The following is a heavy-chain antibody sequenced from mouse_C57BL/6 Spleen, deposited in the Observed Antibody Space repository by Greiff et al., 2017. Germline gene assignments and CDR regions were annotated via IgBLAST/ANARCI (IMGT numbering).Heavy chain of an antibody. Sequence: EVQLVESGGGLVQPKGSLKLSCAASGFSFNTYAMNWVRQAPGKGLEWVARIRSKSNNYATYYADSVKDRFTISRDDSESMLYLQMNNLKTEDTAMYYCVRQKYWYFDVWGTGTTVTVSS. CDR2: IRSKSNNYAT. CDR1: GFSFNTYA. CDR3: VRQKYWYFDV. V-gene: IGHV10-1*01. J-gene: IGHJ1*03.